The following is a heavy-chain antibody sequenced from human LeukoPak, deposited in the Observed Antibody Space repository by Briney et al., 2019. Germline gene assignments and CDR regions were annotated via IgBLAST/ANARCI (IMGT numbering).Heavy chain of an antibody. V-gene: IGHV4-4*09. J-gene: IGHJ5*02. CDR2: IFTSGRT. CDR1: GGSINSYC. CDR3: ATSHDVKTAPYDL. D-gene: IGHD2-21*01. Sequence: SETLSLTCTVSGGSINSYCWSWVRQSPGKGLEWIGYIFTSGRTDYNPSLKSRVTMSVDTSKNQLSMELRFLTAADTAVYYCATSHDVKTAPYDLWGQGTLVTVSS.